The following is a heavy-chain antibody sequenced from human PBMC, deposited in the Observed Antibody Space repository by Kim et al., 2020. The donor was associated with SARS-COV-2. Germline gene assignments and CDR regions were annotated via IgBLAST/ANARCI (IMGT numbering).Heavy chain of an antibody. D-gene: IGHD5-12*01. Sequence: YADSVKGRFTISRDNSKNTLYLQMNSLRAEDTAVYYCARGERDGYNFDYWGQGTLVTVSS. J-gene: IGHJ4*02. CDR3: ARGERDGYNFDY. V-gene: IGHV3-53*01.